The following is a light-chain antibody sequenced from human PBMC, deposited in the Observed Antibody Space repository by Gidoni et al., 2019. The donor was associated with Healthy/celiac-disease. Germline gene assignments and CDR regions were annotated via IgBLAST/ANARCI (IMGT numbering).Light chain of an antibody. Sequence: EIVMTQSPATLSVSPGERATLSCRASQSVSSNLAWYQQNPGQAPRLLIYVAATRATGIPARFSGSGSGTEFTLTISSLQSEDFAVYYCQQYNNWPGTFGQXTKVEIK. J-gene: IGKJ1*01. CDR1: QSVSSN. V-gene: IGKV3-15*01. CDR3: QQYNNWPGT. CDR2: VAA.